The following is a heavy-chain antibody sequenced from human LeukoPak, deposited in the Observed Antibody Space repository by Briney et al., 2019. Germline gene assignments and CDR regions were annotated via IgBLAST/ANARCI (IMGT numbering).Heavy chain of an antibody. D-gene: IGHD3-10*01. CDR1: GFTFSSYA. V-gene: IGHV3-23*01. J-gene: IGHJ6*02. Sequence: GGSLRLSCAASGFTFSSYAMRWVRQAPGKGLEWVSAFGAGTGAITIYADSVKGRFTISRDDSKSTLYLRMNSLRAEDTAIYYCAKNYEPGRGVPYGMDVWGQGTTVTVSS. CDR2: FGAGTGAIT. CDR3: AKNYEPGRGVPYGMDV.